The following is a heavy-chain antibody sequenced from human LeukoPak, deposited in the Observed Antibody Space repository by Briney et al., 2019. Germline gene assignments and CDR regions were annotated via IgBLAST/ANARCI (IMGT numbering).Heavy chain of an antibody. CDR1: GGSFSGYY. Sequence: SETLSLTCAVYGGSFSGYYWSWIRQHPGKGLEWIGEINHSGSTNYNPSLKSRVTISVDTSKNQFSLKLSSVTAADTAVYYCARTDSGSYQDYWGQGTLVTVSS. CDR3: ARTDSGSYQDY. V-gene: IGHV4-34*01. J-gene: IGHJ4*02. CDR2: INHSGST. D-gene: IGHD1-26*01.